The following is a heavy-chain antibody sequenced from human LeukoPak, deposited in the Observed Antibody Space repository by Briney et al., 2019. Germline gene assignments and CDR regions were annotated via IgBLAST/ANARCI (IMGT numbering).Heavy chain of an antibody. J-gene: IGHJ4*02. D-gene: IGHD3-22*01. CDR1: GFIFSTYW. CDR2: INTDGTST. Sequence: QPGGSLRLSCAASGFIFSTYWMHWVRQAPGKGLVWVSRINTDGTSTSYADSVQGRFTISRDNAKNTLFLQMDSLRAEDTAVYYCAKDHESDGYPCLDHWGLGTLVTVSS. V-gene: IGHV3-74*01. CDR3: AKDHESDGYPCLDH.